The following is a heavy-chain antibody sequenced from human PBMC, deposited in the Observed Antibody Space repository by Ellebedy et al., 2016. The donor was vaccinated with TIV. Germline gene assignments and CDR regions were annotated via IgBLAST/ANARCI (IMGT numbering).Heavy chain of an antibody. CDR3: ARGELDSRYNWNYSWGTTPFDY. Sequence: SETLSLTXAVYGGSFSGYYWSWIRQPPGKGLEWIGEINHSGSTNYNPSLKSRVTISVDTSKNQFSLKLSSVTAADTAVYYCARGELDSRYNWNYSWGTTPFDYWGQGTLVTVSS. J-gene: IGHJ4*02. CDR1: GGSFSGYY. V-gene: IGHV4-34*01. D-gene: IGHD1-7*01. CDR2: INHSGST.